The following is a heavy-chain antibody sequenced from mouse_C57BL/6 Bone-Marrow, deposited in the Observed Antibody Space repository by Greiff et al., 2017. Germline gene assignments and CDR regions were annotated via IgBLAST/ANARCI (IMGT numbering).Heavy chain of an antibody. D-gene: IGHD1-1*01. CDR2: IDPSDSYT. J-gene: IGHJ2*01. Sequence: QVQLQQSGAELVMPGASVKLSCKASGYTFTSYWMHWVKQRPGQGLEWIGEIDPSDSYTNYNQKFKGKSTLTVDKSSSTAYMQLSSLTSEDSAVYYCARNPHGSSYYFDYWGQGTTLTVSS. V-gene: IGHV1-69*01. CDR3: ARNPHGSSYYFDY. CDR1: GYTFTSYW.